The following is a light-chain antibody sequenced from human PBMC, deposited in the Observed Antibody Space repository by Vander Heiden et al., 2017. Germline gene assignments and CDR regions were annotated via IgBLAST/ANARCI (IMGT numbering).Light chain of an antibody. V-gene: IGKV3-20*01. J-gene: IGKJ2*01. CDR3: QQYGSSPLYT. Sequence: EMALTQSPGTLSLSPGERATLSCRASQSVSSSYLAWYQQKPGQAPRLLIYGASSRATGIPDRFSGSGSGTDFTLTISRLEPEDFAVYYCQQYGSSPLYTFGQGTKLEIK. CDR2: GAS. CDR1: QSVSSSY.